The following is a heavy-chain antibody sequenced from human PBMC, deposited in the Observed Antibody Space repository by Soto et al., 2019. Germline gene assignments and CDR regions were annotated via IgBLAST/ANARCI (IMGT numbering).Heavy chain of an antibody. V-gene: IGHV1-69*02. CDR3: ARGGKQWLVDY. CDR2: IITFLAIA. CDR1: GGTISSYT. D-gene: IGHD6-19*01. J-gene: IGHJ4*02. Sequence: QVQLVQSGAEVKKPGSSVKVSCKASGGTISSYTIRRVRQAPGQGLEWMGRIITFLAIANYAQKFQGRVTTTPHKSTSTGYMWLSSLRSEDTAVYYCARGGKQWLVDYWGQATLVTVSS.